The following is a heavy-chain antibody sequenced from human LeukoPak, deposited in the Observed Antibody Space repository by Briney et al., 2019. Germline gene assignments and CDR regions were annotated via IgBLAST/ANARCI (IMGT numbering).Heavy chain of an antibody. D-gene: IGHD5-24*01. J-gene: IGHJ3*02. CDR1: GFVSFTSA. CDR3: ATPITSGAFDI. Sequence: GGSLRLSCAASGFVSFTSAMSWVRQAPGKGLEWVSGISWNSGSIGYADSVKGRFTISRDNAKNSLYLQMNSLRAEDTALYYCATPITSGAFDIWGQGTMVTVSS. CDR2: ISWNSGSI. V-gene: IGHV3-9*02.